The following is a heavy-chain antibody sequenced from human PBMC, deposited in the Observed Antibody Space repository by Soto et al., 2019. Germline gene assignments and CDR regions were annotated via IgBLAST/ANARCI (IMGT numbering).Heavy chain of an antibody. CDR3: ARREMYDYGMDV. J-gene: IGHJ6*02. CDR2: IYPSGST. CDR1: GGSISSGGYS. V-gene: IGHV4-30-2*01. Sequence: QLQLQESGSGLVKPSQTLSPTCAVSGGSISSGGYSWSWIRQPPGKGLEWIGYIYPSGSTYYNPSLKSRVTIAVDRSKNQCSLKLSSVTAADTAVYYCARREMYDYGMDVWGQGTTVTVSS.